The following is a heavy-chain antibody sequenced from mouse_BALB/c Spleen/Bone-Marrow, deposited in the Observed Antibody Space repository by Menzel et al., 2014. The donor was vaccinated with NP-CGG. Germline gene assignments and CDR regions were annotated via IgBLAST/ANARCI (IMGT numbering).Heavy chain of an antibody. CDR2: ITYDGSN. Sequence: LVESGPGLVKPSQSLSLTCSVTGYSITSGYYWNWIRQFPGNKLEWMGYITYDGSNNYNPSLKNRISITRDTSKNQFFLKLNSVTTEDTATYYCARRGYGNLDYWGQGTTLTVSS. V-gene: IGHV3-6*02. J-gene: IGHJ2*01. CDR1: GYSITSGYY. D-gene: IGHD2-10*02. CDR3: ARRGYGNLDY.